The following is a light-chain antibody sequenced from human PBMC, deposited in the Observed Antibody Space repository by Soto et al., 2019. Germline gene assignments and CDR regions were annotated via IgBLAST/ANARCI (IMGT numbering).Light chain of an antibody. CDR1: ISDVGGYNY. J-gene: IGLJ1*01. CDR2: EVS. CDR3: SSYTSISTLYV. V-gene: IGLV2-14*01. Sequence: QSVLTQPASVSGSPGQSITISCTGTISDVGGYNYASWYQQHPGKAPELMIYEVSHRPSGVSNRFSGSKSDNTASLTISGLQAEDEADYYCSSYTSISTLYVFGTGTKVTVL.